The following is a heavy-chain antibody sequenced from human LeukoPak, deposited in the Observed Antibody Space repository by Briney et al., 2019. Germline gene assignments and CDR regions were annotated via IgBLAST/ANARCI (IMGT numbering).Heavy chain of an antibody. CDR1: GFTFSSYG. Sequence: GGSLRLSCAASGFTFSSYGMHWVRQAPGKGLEWVAVISYDGSKKYYADSVKGRFTISRDNSKNTLYLQMNSLRAEDTAVYYCAKEPTITFGGIIDFFDYWGQGTLVTVSS. V-gene: IGHV3-30*18. J-gene: IGHJ4*02. D-gene: IGHD3-16*02. CDR2: ISYDGSKK. CDR3: AKEPTITFGGIIDFFDY.